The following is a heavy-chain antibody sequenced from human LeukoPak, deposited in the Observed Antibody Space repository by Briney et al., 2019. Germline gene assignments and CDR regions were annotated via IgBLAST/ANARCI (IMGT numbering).Heavy chain of an antibody. CDR3: ARGSGSYSGAADY. Sequence: PSETLSLTCSVHGSSFTGYYWSWICQPPGKGLEWIGERNHRGSSYFNPSFESRVTISLDMSRKQFSLNLTSVTAADTAFYYCARGSGSYSGAADYWGQGTLVTVSS. CDR2: RNHRGSS. J-gene: IGHJ4*02. CDR1: GSSFTGYY. V-gene: IGHV4-34*01. D-gene: IGHD6-19*01.